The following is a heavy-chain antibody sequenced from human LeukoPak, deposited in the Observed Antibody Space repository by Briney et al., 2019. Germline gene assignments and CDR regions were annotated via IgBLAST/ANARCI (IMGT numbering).Heavy chain of an antibody. D-gene: IGHD4-17*01. CDR3: ARIPTMTFFDY. J-gene: IGHJ4*02. CDR2: IYYGEST. V-gene: IGHV4-39*01. CDR1: GGSISSTSYY. Sequence: SETLSLTCTVSGGSISSTSYYWGWIRQPPGKGLEWIGTIYYGESTNYNPSLKSRVTISVDTSKSQFSLKLSSVTAADTAVYYCARIPTMTFFDYWGQGTLVTVSS.